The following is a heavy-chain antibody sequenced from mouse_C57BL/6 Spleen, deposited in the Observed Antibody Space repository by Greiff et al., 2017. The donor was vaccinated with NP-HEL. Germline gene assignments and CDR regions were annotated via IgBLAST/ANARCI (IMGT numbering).Heavy chain of an antibody. D-gene: IGHD2-4*01. CDR3: ARRDDYERGDFDY. Sequence: VQLKQSGPVLAKPGASVKMSCKASGYTFTDYYMNWVKQSHGKSLEWIGVINPYNGGTSYNQKFKGKATLTVDKSSSTAYMELNSLTSEDSAVYYCARRDDYERGDFDYWGQGTTLTVSS. V-gene: IGHV1-19*01. CDR2: INPYNGGT. J-gene: IGHJ2*01. CDR1: GYTFTDYY.